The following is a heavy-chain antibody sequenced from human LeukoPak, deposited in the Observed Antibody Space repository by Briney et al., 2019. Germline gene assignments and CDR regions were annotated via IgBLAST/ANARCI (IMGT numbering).Heavy chain of an antibody. CDR2: ISAYNANT. D-gene: IGHD6-19*01. Sequence: ASVKVSCKASGYTFTTYGISWVRQAPGQGLEWMGWISAYNANTNYAQKFQGRVTMTTDTSTSTAYMELRSLRSDDTAVYYCARDPIAVFDYWGRGPPVTVSS. CDR3: ARDPIAVFDY. J-gene: IGHJ4*02. CDR1: GYTFTTYG. V-gene: IGHV1-18*01.